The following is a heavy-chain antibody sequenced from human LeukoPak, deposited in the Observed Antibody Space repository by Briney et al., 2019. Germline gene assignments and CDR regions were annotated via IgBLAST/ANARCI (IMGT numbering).Heavy chain of an antibody. Sequence: ASVKVSCKASGGTFSSYAISWVRQAPGQGLEWMGRIIPILGIANYAQKFQGRVTITADKSTSTAYMELSSLRSEDTAVYYCARERTGNYYDSSGYYFLDYWGQGTLVTVSS. CDR2: IIPILGIA. D-gene: IGHD3-22*01. CDR3: ARERTGNYYDSSGYYFLDY. V-gene: IGHV1-69*04. CDR1: GGTFSSYA. J-gene: IGHJ4*02.